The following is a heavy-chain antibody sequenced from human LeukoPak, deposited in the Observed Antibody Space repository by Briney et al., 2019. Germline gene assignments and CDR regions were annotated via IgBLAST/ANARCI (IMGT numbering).Heavy chain of an antibody. Sequence: SETLSLTCTVSGYSISSGYYWGWIRQPPGKGLEWIGSIYHSGSTYYNPSLKSRVTISVDTSKNQFSLKLSSVTAADTAVYYCARRYYDYVWGSYRSSYFDYWGQGTLVTVSS. D-gene: IGHD3-16*02. V-gene: IGHV4-38-2*02. J-gene: IGHJ4*02. CDR2: IYHSGST. CDR1: GYSISSGYY. CDR3: ARRYYDYVWGSYRSSYFDY.